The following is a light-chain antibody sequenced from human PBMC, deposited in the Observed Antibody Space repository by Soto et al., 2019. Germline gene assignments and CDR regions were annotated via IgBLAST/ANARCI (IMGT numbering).Light chain of an antibody. Sequence: EIVMTQSPDTLSVSPGEGATLCCRASHSVGTYLAWYQQQSGEAPRLVISGESTRATVVPARLSGSGSASDFAVSISGLQAEDVAVSYFQQYADWTLNFGGGTTVDIK. CDR1: HSVGTY. CDR3: QQYADWTLN. V-gene: IGKV3-15*01. J-gene: IGKJ4*01. CDR2: GES.